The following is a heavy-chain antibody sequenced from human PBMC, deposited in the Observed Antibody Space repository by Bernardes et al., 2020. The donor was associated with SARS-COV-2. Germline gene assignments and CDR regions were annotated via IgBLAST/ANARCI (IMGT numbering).Heavy chain of an antibody. CDR1: GGSVNNHY. J-gene: IGHJ6*03. CDR3: ARLLYSSQYFYRDV. CDR2: IYYSGSA. Sequence: SETLSLTCTVSGGSVNNHYWSWIRQSPGKELDFIGYIYYSGSANYNPSLTRRVTMSVDTSKNQFSLIMSSVTAADTAVYYCARLLYSSQYFYRDVWGKGTTVTVTS. D-gene: IGHD3-3*01. V-gene: IGHV4-59*08.